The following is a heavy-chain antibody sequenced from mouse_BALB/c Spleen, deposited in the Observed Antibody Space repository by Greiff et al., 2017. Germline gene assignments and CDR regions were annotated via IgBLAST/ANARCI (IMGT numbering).Heavy chain of an antibody. J-gene: IGHJ4*01. V-gene: IGHV1-15*01. CDR3: TRRYAMDY. Sequence: QVQLKESGAELVRPGASVTLSCKASGYTFTDYEMHWVKQTPVHGLEWIGAIDPETGGTAYNQKFKGKATLTADKSSSTAYMELRSLTSEDSAVYYCTRRYAMDYWGQGTSVTVSS. CDR2: IDPETGGT. CDR1: GYTFTDYE.